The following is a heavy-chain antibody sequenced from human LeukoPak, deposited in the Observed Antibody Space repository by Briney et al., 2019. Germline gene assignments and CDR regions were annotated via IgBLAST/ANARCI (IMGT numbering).Heavy chain of an antibody. Sequence: ASVKVSCKASGYTFTSYDINWVRQAPGQGLEWVGLVNPNNGDTKYAQKFQGRVTMTRDTSVSTAYMELSRLRPDDTAVYYCARDSRVTNGDYWGQGTLVTVSS. J-gene: IGHJ4*02. CDR1: GYTFTSYD. CDR2: VNPNNGDT. D-gene: IGHD3-10*01. CDR3: ARDSRVTNGDY. V-gene: IGHV1-2*02.